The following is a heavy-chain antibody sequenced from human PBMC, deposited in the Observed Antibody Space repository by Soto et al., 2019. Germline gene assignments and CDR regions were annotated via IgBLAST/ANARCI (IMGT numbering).Heavy chain of an antibody. Sequence: QVQLVQSGAEVKKPGSSVKVSCKASGGTFSSYAISWVRQAPGQGLEWMGGIIPIFGTANYAQKFQGRVTITADESTSTAYMELSSLRSEDTAVYYCARMNGRAGYYDSSGYYSNWFDPWGQGTLVTVSS. CDR3: ARMNGRAGYYDSSGYYSNWFDP. CDR2: IIPIFGTA. J-gene: IGHJ5*02. CDR1: GGTFSSYA. V-gene: IGHV1-69*01. D-gene: IGHD3-22*01.